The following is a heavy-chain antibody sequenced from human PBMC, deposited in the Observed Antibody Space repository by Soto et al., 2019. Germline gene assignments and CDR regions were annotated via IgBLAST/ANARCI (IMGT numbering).Heavy chain of an antibody. CDR3: ARGNNWNVFDY. Sequence: GGSLRLSCAASGFTFSSYDMHWVRQATGKGLEWVSAIGTAGDTYYPGSVKGRFTISRENAKNSLYLQMNSLRAEDTAVYYCARGNNWNVFDYWGQGTLVTVSS. CDR2: IGTAGDT. CDR1: GFTFSSYD. J-gene: IGHJ4*02. D-gene: IGHD1-20*01. V-gene: IGHV3-13*01.